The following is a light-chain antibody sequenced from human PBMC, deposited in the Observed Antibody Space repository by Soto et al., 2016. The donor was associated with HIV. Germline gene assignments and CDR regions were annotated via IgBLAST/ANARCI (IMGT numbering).Light chain of an antibody. CDR2: STS. J-gene: IGKJ2*01. Sequence: AIQMTQFPSSLSAFVGDRVTITCRASQGIKNELAWYQQRPGKAPKLLIYSTSSLGSEVPSRFSGSASGTDFTLTISSLQPEDSASYFXLQDYSYPFTFGRGPKLEIK. V-gene: IGKV1-6*01. CDR3: LQDYSYPFT. CDR1: QGIKNE.